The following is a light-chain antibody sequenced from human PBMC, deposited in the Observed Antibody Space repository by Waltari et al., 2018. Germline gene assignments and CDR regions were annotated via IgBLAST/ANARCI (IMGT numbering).Light chain of an antibody. V-gene: IGLV7-46*01. CDR2: DTS. Sequence: QAVVTQEPSLTVSPGGTVTLTCGSSAGAVTSGLYPDWFQQKPGQAPRTLIYDTSTKHSWTPARFSGSLLGGKAALTLSGAQPEDEAEYYCLISYSGVGVFGGGTKLTVL. J-gene: IGLJ3*02. CDR1: AGAVTSGLY. CDR3: LISYSGVGV.